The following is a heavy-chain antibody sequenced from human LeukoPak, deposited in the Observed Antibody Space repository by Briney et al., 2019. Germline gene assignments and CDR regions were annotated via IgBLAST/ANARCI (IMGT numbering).Heavy chain of an antibody. J-gene: IGHJ4*02. CDR1: GFTVSSSY. Sequence: GGSLRLSCAASGFTVSSSYMSWVRQAPGKGLEWVSIIYTSGGTYYADSVKGRFTISRDNSKNTVSLQMNSLRAEDTAVYYCARGRDYWGQGTLLAVSS. CDR3: ARGRDY. CDR2: IYTSGGT. V-gene: IGHV3-53*01.